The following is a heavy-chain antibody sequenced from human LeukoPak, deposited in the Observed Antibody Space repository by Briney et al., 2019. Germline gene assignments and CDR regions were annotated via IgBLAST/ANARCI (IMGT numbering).Heavy chain of an antibody. D-gene: IGHD3-10*01. J-gene: IGHJ5*02. CDR1: GGSFSGYY. CDR2: INHSGST. V-gene: IGHV4-34*01. Sequence: PSETLSLTCAVYGGSFSGYYWSWIRQPPGKGLEWIGEINHSGSTNYNPSLKSRVTISVDTSKNQFSLKLSSVTAADTAVYYCGRGRSRGNWFDPWGQGTLVTVSS. CDR3: GRGRSRGNWFDP.